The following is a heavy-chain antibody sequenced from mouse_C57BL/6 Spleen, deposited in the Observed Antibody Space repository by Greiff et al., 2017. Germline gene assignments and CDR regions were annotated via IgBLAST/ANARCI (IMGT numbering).Heavy chain of an antibody. J-gene: IGHJ2*01. Sequence: VQLQQSGPELVKPGASVKISCKASGYLFTGYYMNWVKQSPEKSLEWIGEINPSTGGTTYNQKFKAKATLTVDKSSSTAYMQLKSLTSEDSAVYYCARGRTGTRDYWGQGSTLTVSS. CDR2: INPSTGGT. CDR1: GYLFTGYY. CDR3: ARGRTGTRDY. V-gene: IGHV1-42*01. D-gene: IGHD4-1*01.